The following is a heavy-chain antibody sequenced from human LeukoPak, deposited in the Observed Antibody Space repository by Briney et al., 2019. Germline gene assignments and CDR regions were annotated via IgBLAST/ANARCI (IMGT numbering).Heavy chain of an antibody. CDR1: GGSINSYY. CDR2: IYYSGSV. Sequence: SETLSLTCTVSGGSINSYYWSWIRQPPGKGLEWIGYIYYSGSVNYNPSLKSRVTISVETSKNQFSLKLSSVTAADTAVYYCARLGSYFDYWGQGTLVTVS. CDR3: ARLGSYFDY. J-gene: IGHJ4*02. V-gene: IGHV4-59*08.